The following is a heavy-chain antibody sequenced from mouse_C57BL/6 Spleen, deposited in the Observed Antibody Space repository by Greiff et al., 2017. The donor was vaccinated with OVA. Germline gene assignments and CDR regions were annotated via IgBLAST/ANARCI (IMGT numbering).Heavy chain of an antibody. V-gene: IGHV1-4*01. CDR2: INPSSGYT. CDR1: GYTFTSYT. CDR3: ARREYAMDY. J-gene: IGHJ4*01. Sequence: QVHVKQSGAELARPGASVKMSCKASGYTFTSYTMHWVKQRPGQGLEWIGYINPSSGYTKYNQKFKDKATLTADKSSSTAYMQLSSLTSEDSAVYYCARREYAMDYWGQGTSVTVSS.